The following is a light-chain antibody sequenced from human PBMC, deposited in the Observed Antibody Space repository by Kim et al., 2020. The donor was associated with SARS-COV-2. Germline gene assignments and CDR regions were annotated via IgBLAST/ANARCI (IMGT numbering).Light chain of an antibody. CDR1: KLEDKY. CDR2: QDS. V-gene: IGLV3-1*01. CDR3: EAWDSSTVV. J-gene: IGLJ2*01. Sequence: VSTGKTASITCSGYKLEDKYACWYQQKPGQSPVLVIYQDSKRPSGIPERFSGSNSGNTATLTISGTQAMDEADYYCEAWDSSTVVFGGGTQLIVL.